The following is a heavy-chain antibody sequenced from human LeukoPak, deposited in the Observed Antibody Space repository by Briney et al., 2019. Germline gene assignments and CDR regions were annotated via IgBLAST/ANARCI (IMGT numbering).Heavy chain of an antibody. Sequence: PGGSLRLSCAASGITFSSYAMSWVRQAPGKGLEWVSNIGTSSTTIYYADSVKGRFTISRDNAKNSLYLQMNSLRADDTAVYYCARFAAGGSYYYYMDVWGKGTTVTVSS. CDR2: IGTSSTTI. V-gene: IGHV3-48*01. CDR1: GITFSSYA. J-gene: IGHJ6*03. CDR3: ARFAAGGSYYYYMDV. D-gene: IGHD6-25*01.